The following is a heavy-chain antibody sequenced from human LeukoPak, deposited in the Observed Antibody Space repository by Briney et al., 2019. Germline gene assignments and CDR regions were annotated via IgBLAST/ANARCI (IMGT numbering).Heavy chain of an antibody. V-gene: IGHV3-30*02. CDR3: AKVSGWSRGYFGY. J-gene: IGHJ4*02. CDR1: GFTFSTYG. CDR2: IQFDESEK. Sequence: GGSLRLSCAASGFTFSTYGMHWVRQAPGKGLEWVTFIQFDESEKYYSDSVRGRFTISRDNSKNTLFLQMNSLRAEDTAVYYCAKVSGWSRGYFGYWGQGTLVTVSS. D-gene: IGHD6-19*01.